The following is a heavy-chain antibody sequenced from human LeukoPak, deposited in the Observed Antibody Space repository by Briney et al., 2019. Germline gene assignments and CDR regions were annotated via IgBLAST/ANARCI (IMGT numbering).Heavy chain of an antibody. CDR2: IYTSGST. V-gene: IGHV4-61*02. J-gene: IGHJ4*02. Sequence: SETLSLTCTVSGGSISSGSYYWSWIRQPAGEGLEWIGRIYTSGSTNYNPSLKSRVTISVDTSKTQFSLKLSSVTAADTAFYYCARLQDYYDGSGYSQYHFDYWGQGTLVTVSS. D-gene: IGHD3-22*01. CDR1: GGSISSGSYY. CDR3: ARLQDYYDGSGYSQYHFDY.